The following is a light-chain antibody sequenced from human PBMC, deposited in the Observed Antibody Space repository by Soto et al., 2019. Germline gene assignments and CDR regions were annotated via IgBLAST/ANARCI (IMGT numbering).Light chain of an antibody. J-gene: IGKJ1*01. Sequence: EIVMTQSPATLSVSPGERATLSYRASQSVSNNLAWYQKKPGQAPRLLIYGESTRATGIPARFSGSGSGTEYTLTISSLQSQDFAFYYCHQYNNWWTFGQGTRVDIK. CDR2: GES. V-gene: IGKV3-15*01. CDR1: QSVSNN. CDR3: HQYNNWWT.